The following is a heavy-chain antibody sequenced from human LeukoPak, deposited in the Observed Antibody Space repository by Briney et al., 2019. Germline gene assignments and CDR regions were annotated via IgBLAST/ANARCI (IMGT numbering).Heavy chain of an antibody. V-gene: IGHV3-11*01. CDR3: ARDKLERRMDY. D-gene: IGHD1-1*01. CDR2: ISSSGSTI. J-gene: IGHJ4*02. CDR1: GFTFSGYY. Sequence: GGSLRLSCAASGFTFSGYYMSWIRQAPGKGLEWVSYISSSGSTIYYADSVKGRFTISRDNAKNSRYLQMNSLRAEDTAVYYCARDKLERRMDYWGQGTLVTVSS.